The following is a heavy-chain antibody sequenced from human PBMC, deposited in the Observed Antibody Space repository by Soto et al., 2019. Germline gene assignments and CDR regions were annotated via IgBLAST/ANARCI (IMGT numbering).Heavy chain of an antibody. V-gene: IGHV1-2*06. CDR2: INPKSGGT. J-gene: IGHJ4*02. CDR3: ASGSYSDY. CDR1: GYSFTGSY. Sequence: ASVKVSCKASGYSFTGSYIHWVRQAPGQGFECMGRINPKSGGTDFAQEFQGRVTMTRDTSITTAYMELSRLTSDDTAVYYCASGSYSDYWGQGTLVTVPQ. D-gene: IGHD1-26*01.